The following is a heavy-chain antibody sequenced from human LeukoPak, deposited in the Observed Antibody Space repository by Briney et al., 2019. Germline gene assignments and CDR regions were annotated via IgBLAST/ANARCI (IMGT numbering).Heavy chain of an antibody. Sequence: GGSLRLSCAASGFTFSSYWMHWVRQAPGKGLVWVSRINSDGSSTSYADSVKGRFTISRDNAKNTLYLQMNSLRAEDTAVYYCARGVTIFGVVIKFYNWFDPWGQGTLVTVSA. CDR3: ARGVTIFGVVIKFYNWFDP. J-gene: IGHJ5*02. V-gene: IGHV3-74*01. CDR2: INSDGSST. D-gene: IGHD3-3*01. CDR1: GFTFSSYW.